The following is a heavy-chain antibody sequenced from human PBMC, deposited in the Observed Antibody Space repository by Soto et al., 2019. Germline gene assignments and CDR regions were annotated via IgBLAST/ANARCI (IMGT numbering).Heavy chain of an antibody. CDR3: ASIPRGSVYYPPGY. V-gene: IGHV4-4*02. Sequence: TSETLSLTCAVSGGSISSSNWWSWVRQPPGKGLEWVGEIYHSGSTNYNPSLKSRVTISVDESKNQFSLKLSSVTAADTAVYYCASIPRGSVYYPPGYWGQGTLVTVSS. D-gene: IGHD3-3*01. CDR1: GGSISSSNW. CDR2: IYHSGST. J-gene: IGHJ4*02.